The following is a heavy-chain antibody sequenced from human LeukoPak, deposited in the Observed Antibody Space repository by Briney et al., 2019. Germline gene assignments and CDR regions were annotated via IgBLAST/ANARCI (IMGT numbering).Heavy chain of an antibody. CDR2: IYHSGST. J-gene: IGHJ1*01. V-gene: IGHV4-30-2*01. CDR3: ARAVKQQLVPGLFQH. D-gene: IGHD6-13*01. Sequence: SETLSLTCTVSGGSISSDGYYWSWIRQPPGKGLEWIGYIYHSGSTYYNPSLKSRVTISVDRSKNQFSLKLSSVTAADTAVYYCARAVKQQLVPGLFQHWGQGTLVTVSS. CDR1: GGSISSDGYY.